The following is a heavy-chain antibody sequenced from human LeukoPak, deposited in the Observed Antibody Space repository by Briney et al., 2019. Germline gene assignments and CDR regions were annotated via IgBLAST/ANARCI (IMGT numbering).Heavy chain of an antibody. CDR1: GFTFSSYA. CDR2: ISYDGSNK. Sequence: GGSLRLSCAASGFTFSSYAMHWVRQAPGKGLEWVAVISYDGSNKYYADSVKGRFTISRDNSKNTLYLQMNSLRAEDTAVYYCARDGEDTAMVAYFDYRGQGTLVTVSS. D-gene: IGHD5-18*01. J-gene: IGHJ4*02. CDR3: ARDGEDTAMVAYFDY. V-gene: IGHV3-30-3*01.